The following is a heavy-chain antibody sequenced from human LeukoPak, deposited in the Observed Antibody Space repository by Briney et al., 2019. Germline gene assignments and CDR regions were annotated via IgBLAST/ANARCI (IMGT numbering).Heavy chain of an antibody. CDR2: LRYDGSNK. D-gene: IGHD3-10*01. J-gene: IGHJ4*02. V-gene: IGHV3-30*02. CDR3: AGDYDY. Sequence: SGGSLRLSCATSGLTFSIYDMHWVRQAPGKGLEWVAFLRYDGSNKAYAGSVKGRFTISRDNSQDTLYLQMNSLRPEDTAVYYCAGDYDYWGQGTLVTVSS. CDR1: GLTFSIYD.